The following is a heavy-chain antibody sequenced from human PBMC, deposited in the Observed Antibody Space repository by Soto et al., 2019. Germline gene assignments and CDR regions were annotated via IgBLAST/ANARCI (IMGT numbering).Heavy chain of an antibody. D-gene: IGHD3-22*01. CDR3: ASQIYDSDTGPNFQYYFDS. V-gene: IGHV5-10-1*01. J-gene: IGHJ4*02. Sequence: PGESLKISCKGSGYTFTSYWIAWVRQMPGKGLEWMGRIDPSDSQTYYSPSFRGHVTISVTKSITTVFLQWSSLRASDTAMYYCASQIYDSDTGPNFQYYFDSWGQGTPVTVSS. CDR1: GYTFTSYW. CDR2: IDPSDSQT.